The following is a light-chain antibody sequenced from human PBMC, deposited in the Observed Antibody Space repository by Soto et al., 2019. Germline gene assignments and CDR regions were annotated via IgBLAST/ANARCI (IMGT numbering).Light chain of an antibody. CDR3: QQFYRYPWT. Sequence: DIQMTQSPSTLSASVGDRVTSTCRARQSVDTCLAWYQQKPGKAPHLLIYKASSLETGVPSSFSGSGSATEFTLTISSLQPDDFETYYCQQFYRYPWTFGQGTKVEIK. J-gene: IGKJ1*01. CDR1: QSVDTC. CDR2: KAS. V-gene: IGKV1-5*03.